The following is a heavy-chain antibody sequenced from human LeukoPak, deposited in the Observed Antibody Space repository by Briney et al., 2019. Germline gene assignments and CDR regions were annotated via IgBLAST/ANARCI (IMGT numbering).Heavy chain of an antibody. CDR1: GFTVSSNY. CDR3: ATRYCSSTSCYRGAFDI. V-gene: IGHV3-66*02. J-gene: IGHJ3*02. D-gene: IGHD2-2*01. CDR2: IYSGGDT. Sequence: GGPLRLSCAASGFTVSSNYMSWVRQAPGKGLEWVSLIYSGGDTYYADSVKGRFTISRDNSKNTLYLQIDSLRAEDTAVYYCATRYCSSTSCYRGAFDIWGQGTMVTVSS.